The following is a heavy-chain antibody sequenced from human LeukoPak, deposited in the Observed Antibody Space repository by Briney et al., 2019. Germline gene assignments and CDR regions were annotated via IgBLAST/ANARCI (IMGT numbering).Heavy chain of an antibody. D-gene: IGHD1-26*01. J-gene: IGHJ6*03. Sequence: SETLSLTCTVSGGSISSGSYYWSWIRQPAGKGLEWIGRIYTSGSTNYNPSLKSRVTISVDTSKNQFSLKLSSVTAADTALYYCARAREPGGSYYYYMDVWGKGTTVTVSS. V-gene: IGHV4-61*02. CDR3: ARAREPGGSYYYYMDV. CDR1: GGSISSGSYY. CDR2: IYTSGST.